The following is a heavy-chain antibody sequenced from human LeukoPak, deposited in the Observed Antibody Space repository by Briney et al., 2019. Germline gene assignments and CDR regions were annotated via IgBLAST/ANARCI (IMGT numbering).Heavy chain of an antibody. CDR2: IKQDGSEK. CDR3: ARGIAAAGAFDY. Sequence: GGSLRLSCAASGFTFSSYAMSWVRQAPGKGLEWVANIKQDGSEKYYVDSVKGRFTISRDNAKNSLYLQMNSLRAEDTAVYYCARGIAAAGAFDYWGQGTLVTVSS. V-gene: IGHV3-7*04. D-gene: IGHD6-13*01. J-gene: IGHJ4*02. CDR1: GFTFSSYA.